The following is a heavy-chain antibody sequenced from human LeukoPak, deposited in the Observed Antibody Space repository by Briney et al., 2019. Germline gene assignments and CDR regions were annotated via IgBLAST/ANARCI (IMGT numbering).Heavy chain of an antibody. J-gene: IGHJ6*02. CDR3: ARRSVVAAIGRNYYYGMDV. CDR2: IYYSGST. D-gene: IGHD2-15*01. CDR1: GGSISSSSYY. V-gene: IGHV4-39*01. Sequence: SETLSLTCTVSGGSISSSSYYWGWIRQPPGTGLEWIVSIYYSGSTYYNPSLKSRVTISVDTSKNQSSLKLSSVTAADTAVYYCARRSVVAAIGRNYYYGMDVWGQGTTVTVSS.